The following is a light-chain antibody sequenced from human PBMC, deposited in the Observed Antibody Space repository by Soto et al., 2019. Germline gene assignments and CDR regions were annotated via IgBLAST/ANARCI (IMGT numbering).Light chain of an antibody. V-gene: IGKV3-15*01. CDR2: SAS. J-gene: IGKJ5*01. CDR1: QDININ. Sequence: EIVMPESPATLSVSPGESSPLSCRASQDININLAWYQQKAGQAPRLLIYSASTRAAGIPARFSGTGSETDFTLTIDSLQSEDFAVYYCQQHDNWPPYTFGQGTRLEIK. CDR3: QQHDNWPPYT.